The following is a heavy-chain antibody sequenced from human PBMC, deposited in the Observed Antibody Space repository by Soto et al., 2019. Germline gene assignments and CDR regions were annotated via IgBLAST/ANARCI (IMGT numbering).Heavy chain of an antibody. CDR1: GGSFSGYY. J-gene: IGHJ4*02. D-gene: IGHD4-17*01. CDR2: INHSGST. V-gene: IGHV4-34*01. CDR3: ARALRTPLDY. Sequence: PSETLSLTCAVYGGSFSGYYWSWIRQPPGKGLEWIGEINHSGSTNYNPSLKSRVTISVDTSKNQFSLKLSSVTAADTAVYYCARALRTPLDYWGQGTLVTVSS.